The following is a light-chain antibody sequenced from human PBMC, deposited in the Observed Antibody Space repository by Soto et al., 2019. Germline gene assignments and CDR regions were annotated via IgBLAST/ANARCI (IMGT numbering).Light chain of an antibody. CDR3: HQRQSWPRT. J-gene: IGKJ1*01. V-gene: IGKV3-11*01. CDR2: GAS. Sequence: EIVLTQSPGTLALSPWERATLSCRDSQSTDTHSVAWYQQKPGQAPRLLIYGASPRATGIPARVSGSGAGTDFTLTINSLAPEDFAIYYCHQRQSWPRTFGQGTKVDIK. CDR1: QSTDTHS.